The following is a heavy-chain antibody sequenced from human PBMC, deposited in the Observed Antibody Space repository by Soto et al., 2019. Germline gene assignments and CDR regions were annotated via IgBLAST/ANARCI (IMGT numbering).Heavy chain of an antibody. Sequence: QVQLQESGPGLVKPSQTLSLTCTVSGGSISSGGYYWSWIRQHPGKGLEWIGYIYYSGSTYYNPSLKSRVTISVDTSKNHFSLKLSYVTAADTAVYYCARGRSRYGGNGDAFDIWGQGTMVTVSS. CDR3: ARGRSRYGGNGDAFDI. CDR2: IYYSGST. V-gene: IGHV4-31*03. CDR1: GGSISSGGYY. J-gene: IGHJ3*02. D-gene: IGHD2-15*01.